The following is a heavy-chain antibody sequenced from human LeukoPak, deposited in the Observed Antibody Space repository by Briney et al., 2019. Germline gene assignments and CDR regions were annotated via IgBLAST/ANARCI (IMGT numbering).Heavy chain of an antibody. CDR3: ARGESKDSGWYEY. V-gene: IGHV1-69*05. D-gene: IGHD6-19*01. J-gene: IGHJ4*02. Sequence: ASVKVSCKASGGTFSSYATSWVRQAPGQGLEWMGRIIPIFGTANYAQKFQGRVTITTDESTSTAYMELSSLRSEDTAVYYCARGESKDSGWYEYWGQGTLVTVSS. CDR1: GGTFSSYA. CDR2: IIPIFGTA.